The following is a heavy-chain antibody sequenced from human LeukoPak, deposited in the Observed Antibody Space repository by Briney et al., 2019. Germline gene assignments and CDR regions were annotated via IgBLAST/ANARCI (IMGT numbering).Heavy chain of an antibody. CDR2: FDPEDGET. CDR3: ASVLRFLEWSFLQH. Sequence: ASVKVSCKISGYTLTELSMHWVRQAPGKGLEWLGGFDPEDGETIYAQKFQGRVTMTEDTSTDTAYMELSSLRSEDTAVYYCASVLRFLEWSFLQHWGQGTLVTVSS. V-gene: IGHV1-24*01. CDR1: GYTLTELS. J-gene: IGHJ1*01. D-gene: IGHD3-3*01.